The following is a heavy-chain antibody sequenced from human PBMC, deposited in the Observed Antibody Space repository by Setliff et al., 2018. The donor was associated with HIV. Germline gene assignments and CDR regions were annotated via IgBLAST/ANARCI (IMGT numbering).Heavy chain of an antibody. V-gene: IGHV3-33*08. CDR1: GFTFSDYG. CDR3: ARDKFGSGSSPRVLQH. J-gene: IGHJ1*01. CDR2: IYYDANNQ. Sequence: GGSLRLSCAASGFTFSDYGMHWVRQAPGKGLEWVAFIYYDANNQYYADSVKGRFTISRDNAKNSLYLQMNSLRAEDTAVYYCARDKFGSGSSPRVLQHWGQGTLVTVSS. D-gene: IGHD3-10*01.